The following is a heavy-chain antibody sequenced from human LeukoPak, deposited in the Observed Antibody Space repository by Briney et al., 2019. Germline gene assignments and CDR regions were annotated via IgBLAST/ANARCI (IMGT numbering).Heavy chain of an antibody. CDR2: FYYSGST. V-gene: IGHV4-39*07. J-gene: IGHJ4*02. D-gene: IGHD3-22*01. CDR1: GDSISSSSYY. CDR3: ARGGYFDTSGNLFDY. Sequence: SGTLSLTCTVSGDSISSSSYYWGWIRQPPGKGLEWIGSFYYSGSTYYNPSLKSRVTISVDTSKNQFSLKLSSVTAADTAVYYCARGGYFDTSGNLFDYWGQGTLVTVSS.